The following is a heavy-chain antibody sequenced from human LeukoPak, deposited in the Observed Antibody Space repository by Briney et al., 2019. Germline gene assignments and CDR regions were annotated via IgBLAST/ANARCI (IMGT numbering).Heavy chain of an antibody. J-gene: IGHJ5*02. CDR1: EFTFNTYA. Sequence: GGSLRLSCAASEFTFNTYATSWVRQAPGKGLEWVSSISGSGGNTYYADSVKGRFTISRDSSKNTLYLQMNSLRAEDTAVYYCTKDLGSVPWFDPWGQGTLVTVSS. D-gene: IGHD3-10*01. CDR3: TKDLGSVPWFDP. CDR2: ISGSGGNT. V-gene: IGHV3-23*01.